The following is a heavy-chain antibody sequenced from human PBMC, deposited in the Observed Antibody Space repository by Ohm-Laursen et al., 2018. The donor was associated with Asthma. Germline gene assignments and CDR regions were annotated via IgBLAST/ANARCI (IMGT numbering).Heavy chain of an antibody. CDR3: AGQPYDSSGYYFAY. D-gene: IGHD3-22*01. Sequence: SLRLSCAASGFTFSTYGMHWVRQAPGKGLEWVAIISYDGSSKYFTDSVKGRFTISRDNSKNTLYLQMNSLRAEDTAVYYCAGQPYDSSGYYFAYWGQGTLVTVSS. CDR2: ISYDGSSK. CDR1: GFTFSTYG. V-gene: IGHV3-30*03. J-gene: IGHJ4*02.